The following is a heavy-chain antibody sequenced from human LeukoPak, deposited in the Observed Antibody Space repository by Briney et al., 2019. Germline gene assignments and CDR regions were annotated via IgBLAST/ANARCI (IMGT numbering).Heavy chain of an antibody. Sequence: GGSLRLSCAASGFTFSDYYMSWIRQAPGKGLEWVSYISSSGSTIYYADSVKGRFTISRDNAKNSLYLQMNSLRAEDTAVYYCAKDGEEESGRNYYYYYYMDVWGKGTTVTVSS. CDR1: GFTFSDYY. CDR3: AKDGEEESGRNYYYYYYMDV. D-gene: IGHD2-15*01. J-gene: IGHJ6*03. CDR2: ISSSGSTI. V-gene: IGHV3-11*04.